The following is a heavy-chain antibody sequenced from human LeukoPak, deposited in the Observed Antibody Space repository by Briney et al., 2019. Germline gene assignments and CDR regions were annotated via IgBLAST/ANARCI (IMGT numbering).Heavy chain of an antibody. CDR3: ARRGSGLNWFDP. CDR1: GGSISSDHY. D-gene: IGHD6-19*01. V-gene: IGHV4-31*03. Sequence: SETLSLTCSVSGGSISSDHYWSWIRQHPGKGLEWIGYIHYTGSIYYNASLKSRVTISVDTSKNQFSLKLNSVTAADTAVYYCARRGSGLNWFDPWGQGTLVTVSS. CDR2: IHYTGSI. J-gene: IGHJ5*02.